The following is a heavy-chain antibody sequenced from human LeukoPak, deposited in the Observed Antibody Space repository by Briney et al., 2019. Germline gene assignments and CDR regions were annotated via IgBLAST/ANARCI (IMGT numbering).Heavy chain of an antibody. D-gene: IGHD6-6*01. CDR1: GYTFTGYY. Sequence: ASVKVSCKASGYTFTGYYMHWVRQAPGQGLEWMGWINPNSGGTNYAQKFQGRVTMTRDTSISTAYMELSRLRSDDTAVYYCARAHGEYSSSCGGYWGQGTLVTVSS. CDR3: ARAHGEYSSSCGGY. V-gene: IGHV1-2*02. CDR2: INPNSGGT. J-gene: IGHJ4*02.